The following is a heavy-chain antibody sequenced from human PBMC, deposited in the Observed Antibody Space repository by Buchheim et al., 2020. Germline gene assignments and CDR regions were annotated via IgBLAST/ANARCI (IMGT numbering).Heavy chain of an antibody. CDR3: AKDSSGWYSVWNCLDY. J-gene: IGHJ4*02. D-gene: IGHD6-19*01. Sequence: QVQLVESGGGVVQPGRSLRLSCAASGFTFSSYGMHWVRQAPGKGLEWVAVISYDGSNKYYADSVKGRFTISRDNSKKTLYLQMNSLRAEDTAVYYCAKDSSGWYSVWNCLDYWGQGTL. V-gene: IGHV3-30*18. CDR1: GFTFSSYG. CDR2: ISYDGSNK.